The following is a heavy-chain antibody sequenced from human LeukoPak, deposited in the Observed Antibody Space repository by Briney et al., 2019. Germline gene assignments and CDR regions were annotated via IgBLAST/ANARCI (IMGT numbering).Heavy chain of an antibody. V-gene: IGHV3-48*01. CDR1: EFTFSSYS. J-gene: IGHJ4*02. CDR2: ITNSGNSK. Sequence: PGGSLRLSCAASEFTFSSYSMNWVRQAPGKGLEWVSYITNSGNSKSYADSVKGRFTISRDNTKNSLYLQMNGLRAEDTAVYYFARRYCSGGTCYFFDYWGQGTLVTVSA. CDR3: ARRYCSGGTCYFFDY. D-gene: IGHD2-15*01.